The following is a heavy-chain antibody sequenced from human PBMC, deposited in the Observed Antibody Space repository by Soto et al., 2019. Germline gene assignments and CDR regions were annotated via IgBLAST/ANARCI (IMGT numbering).Heavy chain of an antibody. CDR1: GFDFGSFG. V-gene: IGHV1-58*02. CDR2: IVVGTGST. Sequence: QMQLVQFGPEVKKPGTSVKVSCKASGFDFGSFGIQWLRQSHGQGFEWIGWIVVGTGSTNYAPNFQGRVTITRDMSTRTAYLDLTNLRSDDTAVYFCLADRPDIAIGWPVWGQGTTVAVSS. CDR3: LADRPDIAIGWPV. D-gene: IGHD2-15*01. J-gene: IGHJ6*02.